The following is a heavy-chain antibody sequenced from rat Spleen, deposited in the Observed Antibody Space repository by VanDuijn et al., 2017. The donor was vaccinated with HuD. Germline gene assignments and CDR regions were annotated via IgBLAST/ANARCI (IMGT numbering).Heavy chain of an antibody. CDR2: IVDDGRTT. J-gene: IGHJ4*01. CDR1: GFTFSDYT. CDR3: TRDNERSYVMDG. Sequence: EVQLVESGGGLVQPGRPLKLSCSASGFTFSDYTMAWVRQAPKKGLEWVAAIVDDGRTTYYRDSVKGRFIISRDNAKSTLYLQMNSLRSEDTAIYYCTRDNERSYVMDGWGQGASVTVSS. V-gene: IGHV5-17*01.